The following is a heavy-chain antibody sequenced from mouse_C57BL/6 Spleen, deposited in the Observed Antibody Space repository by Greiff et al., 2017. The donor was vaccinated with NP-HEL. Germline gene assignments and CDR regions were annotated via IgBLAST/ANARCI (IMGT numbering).Heavy chain of an antibody. D-gene: IGHD4-1*01. V-gene: IGHV1-81*01. CDR3: AANWDETY. J-gene: IGHJ3*01. CDR2: IYPRSGNT. Sequence: VQLQQSGAELARPGASVKLSCKASGYTFTSYGISWVKQRTGQGLEWIGEIYPRSGNTYYNEKFKGKATLTADKSSSTAYMELRSLTSEDSAVYFCAANWDETYWGQGTLVTVSA. CDR1: GYTFTSYG.